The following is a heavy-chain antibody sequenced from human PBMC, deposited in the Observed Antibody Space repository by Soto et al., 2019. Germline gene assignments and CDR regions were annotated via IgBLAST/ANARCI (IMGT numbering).Heavy chain of an antibody. V-gene: IGHV4-30-2*01. CDR1: GGSISSGGYS. CDR3: ARDLWGYCGTDCYPLDV. Sequence: SGKRLSSETLSLTCTVSGGSISSGGYSWSWIRQPPGKGLEWIGYIYHSGSTYYNPSLKSRVTISVDRSKNQFSLKLSSVTAADTAVYYCARDLWGYCGTDCYPLDVWGQGTTVT. CDR2: IYHSGST. D-gene: IGHD2-21*02. J-gene: IGHJ6*02.